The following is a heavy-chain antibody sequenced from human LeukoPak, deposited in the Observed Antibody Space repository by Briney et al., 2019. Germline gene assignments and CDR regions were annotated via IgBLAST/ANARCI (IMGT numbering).Heavy chain of an antibody. CDR2: IYSGGRP. CDR3: GRDCYGSGSLD. V-gene: IGHV3-53*01. Sequence: GGSLTLSCAPSGFTVSSNYKRWVRQAPGKGREWVSVIYSGGRPYYAGSVKGRFPISRDHPQKTLYLQMNSLRPEDPAVYYCGRDCYGSGSLDWGEGTLVTVSS. CDR1: GFTVSSNY. D-gene: IGHD3-10*01. J-gene: IGHJ4*02.